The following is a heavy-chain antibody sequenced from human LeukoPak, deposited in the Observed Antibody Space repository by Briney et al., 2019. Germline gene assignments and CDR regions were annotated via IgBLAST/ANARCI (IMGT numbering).Heavy chain of an antibody. CDR2: ISSNGGST. V-gene: IGHV3-64D*06. D-gene: IGHD5-12*01. CDR1: GFTFSSYA. CDR3: VKDLGGYRDNFDY. Sequence: GGXLXLSXXASGFTFSSYAMHWVRQAPGKGLEYVSAISSNGGSTYYADSVKGRFTISRDNSKNTLYLQMSSLRAEDTAVYYCVKDLGGYRDNFDYWGQGTLVTVSS. J-gene: IGHJ4*02.